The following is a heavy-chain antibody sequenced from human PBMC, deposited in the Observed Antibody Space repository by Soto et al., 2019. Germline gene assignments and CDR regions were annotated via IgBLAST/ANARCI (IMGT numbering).Heavy chain of an antibody. Sequence: QVQLVQSGAEVKKPGASVKVSCKTSGYTFSTYPISWVRQAPGQGLEWVGWISTYNGKTNYGQKFQGRVTLTTDTSTSTAYMELKSLGYDDTAVYYCARVLRGVVNWFDPWGQGTLVTVSS. CDR3: ARVLRGVVNWFDP. V-gene: IGHV1-18*01. CDR1: GYTFSTYP. D-gene: IGHD3-10*01. J-gene: IGHJ5*02. CDR2: ISTYNGKT.